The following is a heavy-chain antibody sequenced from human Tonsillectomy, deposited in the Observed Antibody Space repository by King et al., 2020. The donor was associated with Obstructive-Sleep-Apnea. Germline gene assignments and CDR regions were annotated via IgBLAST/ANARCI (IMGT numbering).Heavy chain of an antibody. CDR2: IHHSGST. CDR3: AVHFAYYDSLSGNYQGGWFDP. J-gene: IGHJ5*02. Sequence: VQLQESGPGLVKPSETLSLTCTVSDGSITSYYWSWFRQPSGKGLEWIGYIHHSGSTSYNPSLKSRVTISVDTSKNQLSLALTSVSAADTNVSYCAVHFAYYDSLSGNYQGGWFDPRGQGTLVTVSS. CDR1: DGSITSYY. D-gene: IGHD3-9*01. V-gene: IGHV4-59*08.